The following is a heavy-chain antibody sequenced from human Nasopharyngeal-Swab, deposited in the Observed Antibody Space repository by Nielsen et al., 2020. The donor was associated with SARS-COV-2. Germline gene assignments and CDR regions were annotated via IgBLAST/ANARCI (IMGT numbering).Heavy chain of an antibody. J-gene: IGHJ6*02. D-gene: IGHD4-17*01. CDR2: IWYDGSNK. Sequence: LKISCAASGFTFSSYGMHWVRQAPGKGLEWVAVIWYDGSNKYYADSVKGRFTISRDNSKNTLYLQMNSLRAEDTAVYYCAGGQGTVTTYYYYGMDVWGQGTTVTDSS. CDR1: GFTFSSYG. V-gene: IGHV3-33*01. CDR3: AGGQGTVTTYYYYGMDV.